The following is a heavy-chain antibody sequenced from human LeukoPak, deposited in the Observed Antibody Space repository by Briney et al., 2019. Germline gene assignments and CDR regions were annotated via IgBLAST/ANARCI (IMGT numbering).Heavy chain of an antibody. V-gene: IGHV3-30*03. CDR2: ISYDGSNK. D-gene: IGHD2/OR15-2a*01. CDR1: GFTFSSYG. J-gene: IGHJ3*02. CDR3: ARGPFQDAFDI. Sequence: GRSLRLSCAASGFTFSSYGMHWVRQAPGKGLEWVAVISYDGSNKYYADSVKGRFTISRDNSKNTLYLQMNSLRAEDTAVYYCARGPFQDAFDIWGQGTMVTVSS.